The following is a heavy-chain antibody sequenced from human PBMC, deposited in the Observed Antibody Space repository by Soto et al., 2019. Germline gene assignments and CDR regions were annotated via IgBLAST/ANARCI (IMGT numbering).Heavy chain of an antibody. Sequence: SETLSLTCTVYGGSFSCYYGSWIRQPPGKGLEWIGEINHSGSTNYNPSLKSRVTISVDTSKNQFSLKLSSVTAADTAVYYCARRPYDYSFDYWGQGTLVTVSS. D-gene: IGHD5-12*01. CDR3: ARRPYDYSFDY. J-gene: IGHJ4*02. V-gene: IGHV4-34*01. CDR2: INHSGST. CDR1: GGSFSCYY.